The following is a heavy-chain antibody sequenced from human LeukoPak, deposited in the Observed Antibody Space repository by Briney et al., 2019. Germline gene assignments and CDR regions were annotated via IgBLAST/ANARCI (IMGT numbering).Heavy chain of an antibody. J-gene: IGHJ5*02. CDR3: ARPYSSGWYRYNLFDP. CDR2: ISSRGGST. D-gene: IGHD6-19*01. CDR1: VFTFSRYA. Sequence: GILRLSCAGSVFTFSRYARTWVRQAPGKGLEWVSAISSRGGSTYYADSVKGRFTISRDNSKHTLYLQMNRLRAEDTAVYHCARPYSSGWYRYNLFDPWGQGTLVTVSS. V-gene: IGHV3-23*01.